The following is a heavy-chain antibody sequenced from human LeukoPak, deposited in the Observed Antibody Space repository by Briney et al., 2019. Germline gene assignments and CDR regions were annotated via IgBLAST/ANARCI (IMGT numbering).Heavy chain of an antibody. D-gene: IGHD2-2*01. Sequence: PGGSLRLSCAASGFTFSSYAMHWVRQAPGKGLEWVTVISYDGSNKYYADSVKGRFTISRDNSMNTLYMQMNSLRGEDAAVYYCVRGGYCSGTSCAHYDGMDVWGQGTTVTVSS. J-gene: IGHJ6*02. CDR2: ISYDGSNK. CDR3: VRGGYCSGTSCAHYDGMDV. CDR1: GFTFSSYA. V-gene: IGHV3-30*04.